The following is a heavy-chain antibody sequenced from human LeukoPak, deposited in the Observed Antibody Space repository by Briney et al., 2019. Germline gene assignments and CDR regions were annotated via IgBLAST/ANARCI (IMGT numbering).Heavy chain of an antibody. CDR2: IRYDGSNK. CDR1: GFTFSNYG. V-gene: IGHV3-30*02. D-gene: IGHD2-2*01. CDR3: AKGGDIVVALGQPYYFDY. J-gene: IGHJ4*02. Sequence: PGGSLRLSCAASGFTFSNYGMHWVRQAPGKGLEWVAFIRYDGSNKYYVDSVKGRFTISRDNSKNTMYLQMNSLRAEDTAVYYCAKGGDIVVALGQPYYFDYWGQGTLVTVSS.